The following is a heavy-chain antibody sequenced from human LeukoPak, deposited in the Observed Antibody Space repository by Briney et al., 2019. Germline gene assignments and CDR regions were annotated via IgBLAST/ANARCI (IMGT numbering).Heavy chain of an antibody. CDR3: ARRNFGAQFDY. J-gene: IGHJ4*02. CDR1: GGYISSSSYY. Sequence: SETLSLTCTVSGGYISSSSYYWGWIRQPPGKGLEWIGDIFHTGSTYYHPSLKSRVTISVDTSKNQFSLRLSSVTAADTAVYYCARRNFGAQFDYWGQGILVTVSS. V-gene: IGHV4-39*01. CDR2: IFHTGST. D-gene: IGHD3-10*01.